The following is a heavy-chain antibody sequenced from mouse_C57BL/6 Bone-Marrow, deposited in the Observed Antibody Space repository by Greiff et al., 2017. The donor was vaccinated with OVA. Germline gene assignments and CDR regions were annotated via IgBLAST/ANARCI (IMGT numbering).Heavy chain of an antibody. D-gene: IGHD4-1*01. J-gene: IGHJ4*01. CDR1: GYSFTSYY. Sequence: QVQLQQSGPELVKPGASVKISCKASGYSFTSYYIHWVKQRPGQGLEWIGWIYPGSGNTKYNEKFKGKATLTADTSSSTTYMQLSSLTSEDSAVHYCARRGTGTGAMDYWGQGTSVTVSS. V-gene: IGHV1-66*01. CDR2: IYPGSGNT. CDR3: ARRGTGTGAMDY.